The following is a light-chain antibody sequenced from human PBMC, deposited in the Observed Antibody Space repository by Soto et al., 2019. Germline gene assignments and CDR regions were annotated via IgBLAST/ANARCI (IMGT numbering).Light chain of an antibody. CDR2: RTS. Sequence: EIVLTQSPGTLSLSPGERATLSCRASQSVSSSYLAWYQQKPGQAPRLLIYRTSNRATGIPDTFSGSGSGTDFHIIISRLGHKDFAVYWCQQYDSSPRTFGQGTKVDIK. CDR1: QSVSSSY. J-gene: IGKJ1*01. CDR3: QQYDSSPRT. V-gene: IGKV3-20*01.